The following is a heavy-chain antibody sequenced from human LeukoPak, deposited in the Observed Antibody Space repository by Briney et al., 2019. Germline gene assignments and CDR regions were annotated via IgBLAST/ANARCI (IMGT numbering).Heavy chain of an antibody. J-gene: IGHJ6*02. V-gene: IGHV3-23*01. Sequence: PGGSLRLSCAASGFNFGDSAMSWVRPTPRKGLEWVSDISASGGSTWYEDTVKGRFTISRDTSKNTLYLQMNSLRAEDTAVYYCAKYVSAKGPPYALDVWGQGTTVTVSS. CDR3: AKYVSAKGPPYALDV. CDR1: GFNFGDSA. CDR2: ISASGGST. D-gene: IGHD3-10*02.